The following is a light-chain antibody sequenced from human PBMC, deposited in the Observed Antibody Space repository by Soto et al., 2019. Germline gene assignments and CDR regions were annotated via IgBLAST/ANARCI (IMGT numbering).Light chain of an antibody. J-gene: IGLJ2*01. CDR2: NVS. Sequence: QSALTQPASVSGSPGQSITISCTGTSSDIGGHNYVSWFQQHPGKVPKLVIYNVSVRPSGVSDRFSGFKSGSTASLTISGLQAEDEADYYCSSYRREGLVVFGGGTKLTVL. CDR1: SSDIGGHNY. CDR3: SSYRREGLVV. V-gene: IGLV2-14*01.